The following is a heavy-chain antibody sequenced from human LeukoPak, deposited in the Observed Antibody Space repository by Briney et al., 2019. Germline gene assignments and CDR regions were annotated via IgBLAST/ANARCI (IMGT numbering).Heavy chain of an antibody. V-gene: IGHV3-21*01. J-gene: IGHJ4*02. D-gene: IGHD3-9*01. CDR1: GFTFSSYS. CDR3: AREVRDILTGYYKDY. Sequence: GGSLRLSCAASGFTFSSYSMNWVPQTPGKGLEWVSSISSSSSYIYYADSVKGRFTISRDNSKNSLYLQMNSLRAEDTAVYYCAREVRDILTGYYKDYWGQGTLVTVSS. CDR2: ISSSSSYI.